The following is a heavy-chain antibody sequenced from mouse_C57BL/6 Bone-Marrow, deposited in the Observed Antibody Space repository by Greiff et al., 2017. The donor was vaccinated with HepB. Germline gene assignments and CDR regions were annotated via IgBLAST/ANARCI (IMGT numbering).Heavy chain of an antibody. CDR1: GYTFTDYY. D-gene: IGHD2-4*01. J-gene: IGHJ2*01. Sequence: VQLQQSGAELVRPGASVKLSCKASGYTFTDYYINWVKQRPGQGLEWIARIYPGSGNTYYNEKFKGKATLTAEKSSSTAYMQLSSLTSEDSAVYFCARDYDRVYFDYWGQGTTLTVSS. V-gene: IGHV1-76*01. CDR2: IYPGSGNT. CDR3: ARDYDRVYFDY.